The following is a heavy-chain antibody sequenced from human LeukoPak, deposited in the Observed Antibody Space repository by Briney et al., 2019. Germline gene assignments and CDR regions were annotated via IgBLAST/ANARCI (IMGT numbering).Heavy chain of an antibody. V-gene: IGHV3-30-3*01. CDR1: GITFSSYA. CDR2: ISYDGSNK. Sequence: GGSLRLSCAASGITFSSYAMHWVRQAPGKGLEWVAVISYDGSNKYYADSVKGRFTISRDNSKNTLYLQMNSLRAEDTAVYYCARGGRRIVANWFDPWGQGTLVTVSS. D-gene: IGHD3-22*01. CDR3: ARGGRRIVANWFDP. J-gene: IGHJ5*02.